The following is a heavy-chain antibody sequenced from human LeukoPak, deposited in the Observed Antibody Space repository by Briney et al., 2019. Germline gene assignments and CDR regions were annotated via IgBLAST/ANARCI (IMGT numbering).Heavy chain of an antibody. V-gene: IGHV3-48*03. J-gene: IGHJ4*02. CDR3: ARGGSLGY. D-gene: IGHD6-19*01. Sequence: GGSLSLSCAASGFTFSSYEMNWVRQAPGKGLEWVSKISSGGSAIYYADSVKGRFTISRDNAKSTLYLQMNSLRAEDTAVYYCARGGSLGYWGQGTLVTVSS. CDR1: GFTFSSYE. CDR2: ISSGGSAI.